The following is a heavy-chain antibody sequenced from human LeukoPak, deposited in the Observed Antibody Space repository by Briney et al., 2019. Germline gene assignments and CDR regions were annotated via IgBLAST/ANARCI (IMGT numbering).Heavy chain of an antibody. CDR1: GGSISSYY. J-gene: IGHJ3*02. CDR3: ARVGYGSGSEHAFDI. V-gene: IGHV4-59*01. D-gene: IGHD3-10*01. Sequence: SETLSLTCAVSGGSISSYYWSWIRQPAGKGLEWIGNTYYSGSTNYNPSLMSRVTISVDSSKNQFSLKLSSVTAADTAVYYRARVGYGSGSEHAFDIWGQGTMVTVSS. CDR2: TYYSGST.